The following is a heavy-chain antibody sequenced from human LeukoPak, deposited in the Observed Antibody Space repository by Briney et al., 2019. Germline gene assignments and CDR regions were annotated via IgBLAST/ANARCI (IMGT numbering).Heavy chain of an antibody. J-gene: IGHJ6*04. CDR3: AELGITMIGGV. D-gene: IGHD3-10*02. Sequence: ASVTVSCKASGYTFTSYYMHWVRQAPGQGLEWMGIINPSGGSTSYAQKFQGRVTMTRDMSTSTVYMELSSLRAEDTAVYYCAELGITMIGGVWGKGTTVTISS. CDR2: INPSGGST. V-gene: IGHV1-46*01. CDR1: GYTFTSYY.